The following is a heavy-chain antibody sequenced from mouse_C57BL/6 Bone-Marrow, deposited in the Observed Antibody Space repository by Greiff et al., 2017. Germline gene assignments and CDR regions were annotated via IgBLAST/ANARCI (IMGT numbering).Heavy chain of an antibody. D-gene: IGHD2-4*01. CDR1: GYSFTDYN. V-gene: IGHV1-39*01. J-gene: IGHJ4*01. CDR3: ARVYDYDYAMDY. CDR2: INPNYGTT. Sequence: VQLQQSGPELVKPGASVKISCKASGYSFTDYNMNWVKQSNGKSLEWIGVINPNYGTTSYNQKFKGKATLTVDQSSRTAYMQLHSLTSDDSAVYYCARVYDYDYAMDYWGQGTSVTVSS.